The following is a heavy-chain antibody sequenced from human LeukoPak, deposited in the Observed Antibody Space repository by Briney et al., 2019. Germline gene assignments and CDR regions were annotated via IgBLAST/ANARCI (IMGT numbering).Heavy chain of an antibody. J-gene: IGHJ4*02. V-gene: IGHV3-33*01. D-gene: IGHD3-22*01. CDR1: GFTFSSYG. Sequence: GGSLRLSCAASGFTFSSYGMHWVRQAPGKGLEWVAVIWDDGSNKYYADSVKGRFTISRDHSKNTLYLQMNSLRAEDTAVYYCARASTKDDYYDSSSYSYYFDYWGQGTLVTVSS. CDR3: ARASTKDDYYDSSSYSYYFDY. CDR2: IWDDGSNK.